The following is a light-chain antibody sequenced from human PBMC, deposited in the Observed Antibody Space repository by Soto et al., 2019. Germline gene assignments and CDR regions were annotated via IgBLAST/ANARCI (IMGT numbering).Light chain of an antibody. V-gene: IGKV3-11*01. Sequence: EIVLTQSPATLSLSPGERATLFCSASQSVSGYLAWYQQKPGQAPRLVIHDVSRRAPDIPARFSGRGSGTDFTLTISSLEPEDFAVYYCQQRSNWPPLTFGGGTKVEIK. CDR2: DVS. CDR1: QSVSGY. J-gene: IGKJ4*01. CDR3: QQRSNWPPLT.